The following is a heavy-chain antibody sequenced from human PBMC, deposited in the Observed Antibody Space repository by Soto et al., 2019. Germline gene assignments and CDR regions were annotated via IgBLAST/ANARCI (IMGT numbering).Heavy chain of an antibody. D-gene: IGHD3-22*01. CDR1: GGTFSSYA. Sequence: QVQLVQSGAEVKKPGSSVKVSCKASGGTFSSYAISWVRQAPGQGLEWMGGIIPIFGTANYAQKFPGRVTITEDESTSTACMEMLRLRSEDTDVYYCAGAWLASRYYYYYGMDVWGQGTTVTVSS. CDR3: AGAWLASRYYYYYGMDV. J-gene: IGHJ6*02. V-gene: IGHV1-69*12. CDR2: IIPIFGTA.